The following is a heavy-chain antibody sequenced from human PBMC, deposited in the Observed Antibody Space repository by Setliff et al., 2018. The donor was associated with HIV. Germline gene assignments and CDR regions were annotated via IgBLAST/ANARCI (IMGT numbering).Heavy chain of an antibody. J-gene: IGHJ5*02. CDR3: ASRVYYYDESRILREEGFVP. V-gene: IGHV4-39*06. Sequence: SETLSLTCSVSGGSISDNKYYWSWIRQPPGKGLEWTGSIYHTGKTYYNSALKNRLTISVDTSKNQFPLELSSVTAADTAVYYCASRVYYYDESRILREEGFVPWGQGTLVTVS. D-gene: IGHD3-22*01. CDR2: IYHTGKT. CDR1: GGSISDNKYY.